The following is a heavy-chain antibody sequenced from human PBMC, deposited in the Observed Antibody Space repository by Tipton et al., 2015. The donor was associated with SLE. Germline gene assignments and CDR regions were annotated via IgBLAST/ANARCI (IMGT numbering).Heavy chain of an antibody. CDR3: AREKAAAGTSFDY. J-gene: IGHJ4*02. Sequence: SLRLSCAASGSTFSRYSRHWVRQAPGKELDWVSYISSRSSTIYYADSVKGRFTISRDTAKNSLYLQMNSLRAEDTAVYYCAREKAAAGTSFDYWGQGTLVTVS. CDR1: GSTFSRYS. D-gene: IGHD6-13*01. CDR2: ISSRSSTI. V-gene: IGHV3-48*01.